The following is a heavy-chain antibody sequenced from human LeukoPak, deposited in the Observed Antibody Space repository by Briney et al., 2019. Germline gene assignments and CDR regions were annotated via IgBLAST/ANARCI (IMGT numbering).Heavy chain of an antibody. Sequence: GGSLRLSCAASGFTFSSYSMNWVRQAPGKGLEWVSSISSSSSYIYYADSVKGRFTISRDNAKNSLYLQMNSLRAEDTAVYYCARDLRHIVVVPAAIRGSRHPFDIRGQGTMGTVSS. J-gene: IGHJ3*02. V-gene: IGHV3-21*01. CDR3: ARDLRHIVVVPAAIRGSRHPFDI. CDR1: GFTFSSYS. CDR2: ISSSSSYI. D-gene: IGHD2-2*02.